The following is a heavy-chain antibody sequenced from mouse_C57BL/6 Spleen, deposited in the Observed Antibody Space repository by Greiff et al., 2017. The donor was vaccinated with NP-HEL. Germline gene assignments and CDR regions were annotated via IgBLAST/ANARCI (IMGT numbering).Heavy chain of an antibody. V-gene: IGHV1-55*01. J-gene: IGHJ2*01. CDR1: GYTFTSYW. D-gene: IGHD1-1*01. Sequence: QVQLQQPGAELVKPGASVKMSCKASGYTFTSYWITWVKQRPGQGLEWIGDIYPGSGSTNYNEKFKSKATLTVDTSASTAYMQLSSLTSEESAVYYCARCLDYYGSSYPYYFDYWGQGTTLTVSS. CDR2: IYPGSGST. CDR3: ARCLDYYGSSYPYYFDY.